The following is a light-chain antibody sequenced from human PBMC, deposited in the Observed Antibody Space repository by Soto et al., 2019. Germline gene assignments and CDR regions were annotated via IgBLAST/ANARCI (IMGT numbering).Light chain of an antibody. CDR1: KLGDKY. CDR2: QDS. Sequence: SYELTQPPSVSVSPGQTASITCSGDKLGDKYACWYQQKPGQSPVLVIYQDSKRPSGIPERFSGSKSGNTATLTISGTQALDEADYYCQAWDTSTRYVFGTGTKLTVL. CDR3: QAWDTSTRYV. J-gene: IGLJ1*01. V-gene: IGLV3-1*01.